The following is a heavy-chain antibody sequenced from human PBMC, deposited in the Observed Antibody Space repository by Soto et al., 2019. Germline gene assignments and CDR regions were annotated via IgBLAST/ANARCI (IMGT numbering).Heavy chain of an antibody. D-gene: IGHD4-17*01. CDR3: AKTSAYSDYVRPHFDY. CDR1: GFTFSNYA. V-gene: IGHV3-23*01. CDR2: ISSSGGST. Sequence: GGSLRLSCAASGFTFSNYAMSWVRQAPGKGLEWVSSISSSGGSTYYADSVKGRFTISRDNAKNTLYLQMNSLSAEDTAVYYSAKTSAYSDYVRPHFDYWGQGTLVTVSS. J-gene: IGHJ4*02.